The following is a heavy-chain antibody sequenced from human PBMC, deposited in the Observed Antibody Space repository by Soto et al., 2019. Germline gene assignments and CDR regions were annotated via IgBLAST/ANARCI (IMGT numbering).Heavy chain of an antibody. V-gene: IGHV1-8*01. CDR2: MNPNRGNT. D-gene: IGHD4-17*01. J-gene: IGHJ4*02. CDR3: ARGLNYGDYLRPFDY. CDR1: WNTITEYE. Sequence: GASGKVCSEGCWNTITEYEMKWGGPATGQGLEWMGWMNPNRGNTGYAQKFQGRVTMTRNTSISTAYMELSSLRSEDTAVYYCARGLNYGDYLRPFDYWGQGTLVTVSS.